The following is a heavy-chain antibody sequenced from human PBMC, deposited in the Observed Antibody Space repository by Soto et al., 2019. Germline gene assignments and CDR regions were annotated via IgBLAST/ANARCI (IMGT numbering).Heavy chain of an antibody. V-gene: IGHV3-48*02. J-gene: IGHJ4*02. CDR2: ISSSSSTI. CDR1: GFTFSDYA. D-gene: IGHD2-2*01. CDR3: ASTLQYCTSTSCYPLGRFDY. Sequence: EVQLVESGGGLVQPGGSLRLSCAASGFTFSDYALNWVRQAPGEGLEWISYISSSSSTIYFADSLKGRFTISRDNAKNSLYLQMNSLREEDTAVYYCASTLQYCTSTSCYPLGRFDYWGQGTLVTVSS.